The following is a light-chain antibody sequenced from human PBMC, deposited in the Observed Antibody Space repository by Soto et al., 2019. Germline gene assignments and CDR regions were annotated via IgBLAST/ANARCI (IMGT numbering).Light chain of an antibody. V-gene: IGKV1-39*01. J-gene: IGKJ3*01. CDR1: QSISSY. CDR2: AAS. Sequence: DIQMTQSPSSLSASVGDRVTITCRASQSISSYLNWYQQKRGKAPKLLIYAASSLQSGVPARFSGSGSGTYFTLTISSLQPKDFATYYCQQSYSTPFTFGPGTKVDIK. CDR3: QQSYSTPFT.